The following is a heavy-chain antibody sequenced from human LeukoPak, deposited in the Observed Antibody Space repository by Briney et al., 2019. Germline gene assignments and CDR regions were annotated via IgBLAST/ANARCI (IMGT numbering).Heavy chain of an antibody. D-gene: IGHD1-26*01. CDR2: IYTSGST. V-gene: IGHV4-4*07. Sequence: PSETLSLTCTVSGGSISSYYWSWIRQPAGKGLEWIGRIYTSGSTNYNPSLKSRVTMSVDTSKNQFSLKLSSVAAADTAVYYCGRSLIVGASNLYWFDPWGQGTLVTVSS. J-gene: IGHJ5*02. CDR3: GRSLIVGASNLYWFDP. CDR1: GGSISSYY.